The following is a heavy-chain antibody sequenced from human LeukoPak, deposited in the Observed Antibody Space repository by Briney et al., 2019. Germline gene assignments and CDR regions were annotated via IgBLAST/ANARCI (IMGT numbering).Heavy chain of an antibody. CDR1: GGSISSYY. J-gene: IGHJ6*02. CDR3: ARHLIAAAGDYYYYYGMDV. CDR2: IYYSGST. V-gene: IGHV4-59*08. Sequence: SETLSLTCTVSGGSISSYYWSWIRQPPGEGLEWIGYIYYSGSTNYNPSLKSRVTISVDTSKNQFSLKLSSVTAADTAVYYCARHLIAAAGDYYYYYGMDVWGQGTTVTVSS. D-gene: IGHD6-13*01.